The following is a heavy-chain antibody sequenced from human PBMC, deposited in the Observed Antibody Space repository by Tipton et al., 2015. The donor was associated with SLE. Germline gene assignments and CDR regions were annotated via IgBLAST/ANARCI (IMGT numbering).Heavy chain of an antibody. CDR3: VSVAPIFGVVIPCP. CDR2: ISYDGSDQ. D-gene: IGHD3-3*01. V-gene: IGHV3-30*04. Sequence: SLRLSCAASGFTFSSYALHWVRQAPGKGLEWVAVISYDGSDQYYADSVKGRFTISRDNSGNTLYLQMNSLRADDTAVYYCVSVAPIFGVVIPCPCSQGALVTVSS. CDR1: GFTFSSYA. J-gene: IGHJ5*02.